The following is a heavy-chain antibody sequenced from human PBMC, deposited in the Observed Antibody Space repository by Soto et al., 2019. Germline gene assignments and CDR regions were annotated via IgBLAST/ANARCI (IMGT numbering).Heavy chain of an antibody. CDR2: ISYSGNT. D-gene: IGHD6-19*01. V-gene: IGHV4-39*01. J-gene: IGHJ4*02. CDR3: AADGAASAWFFY. CDR1: GGSIININSY. Sequence: SETLSLTCPVSGGSIININSYWVWIRQPPGKGLEWIGSISYSGNTFYNPSLKSRVTISVDPSKNQFSLNLNSVTAADTAIYYCAADGAASAWFFYWGQGTLVTVSS.